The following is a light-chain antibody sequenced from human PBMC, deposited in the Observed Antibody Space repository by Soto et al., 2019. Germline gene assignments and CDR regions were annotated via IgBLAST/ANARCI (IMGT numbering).Light chain of an antibody. J-gene: IGLJ1*01. V-gene: IGLV3-21*04. CDR3: QVWDITTDHYV. Sequence: SYELTQPPSVSVAPXXXXXITCGGNNIGSKRVHWYRQKPGQAPVLVIYYDSDRPSGIPERFSGSNSGNTATLTISRVEAGDEADYYCQVWDITTDHYVFGTGTKLTVL. CDR2: YDS. CDR1: NIGSKR.